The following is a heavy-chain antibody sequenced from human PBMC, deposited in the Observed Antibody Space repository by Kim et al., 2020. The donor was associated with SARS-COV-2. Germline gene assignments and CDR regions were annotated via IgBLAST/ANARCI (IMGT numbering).Heavy chain of an antibody. CDR1: GYTFTSYY. CDR2: INPSGGST. J-gene: IGHJ6*02. CDR3: AREKLGGFGELLDYYYYGMDV. D-gene: IGHD3-10*01. Sequence: ASVKVSCKASGYTFTSYYMHWVRQAPGQGLEWMGIINPSGGSTSYAQKFQGRVTMTRDTSTSTVYMELSSLRSEDTAVYYCAREKLGGFGELLDYYYYGMDVWGQGTTVTVSS. V-gene: IGHV1-46*01.